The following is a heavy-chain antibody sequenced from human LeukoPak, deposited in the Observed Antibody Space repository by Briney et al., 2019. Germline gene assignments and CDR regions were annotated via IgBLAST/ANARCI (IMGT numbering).Heavy chain of an antibody. J-gene: IGHJ4*02. D-gene: IGHD3-9*01. CDR3: ARAEFDILTGYHLPFDY. Sequence: ASVKVSCKASGYTFTGYYMHWVRQAPGQGLEWMGWINPNSGGTNYAQKFQGRVTTTRDTSISTAYMELSRLRSDDTAVYYCARAEFDILTGYHLPFDYWGQGTLVTVSS. V-gene: IGHV1-2*02. CDR1: GYTFTGYY. CDR2: INPNSGGT.